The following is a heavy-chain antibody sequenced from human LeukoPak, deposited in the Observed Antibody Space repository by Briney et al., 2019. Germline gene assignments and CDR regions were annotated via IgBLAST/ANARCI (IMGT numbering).Heavy chain of an antibody. Sequence: PSETLSLTCTVSGYSISSGYYWGWIRQPPGKGLEWIGSLYHSGSTSYTPSLKSRVTISVDTSKNNFSLKLTSVTAADTAVHYCARGGYYYDAGWFNPWGQGTLVTVSS. CDR1: GYSISSGYY. J-gene: IGHJ5*02. V-gene: IGHV4-38-2*02. CDR3: ARGGYYYDAGWFNP. CDR2: LYHSGST. D-gene: IGHD3-22*01.